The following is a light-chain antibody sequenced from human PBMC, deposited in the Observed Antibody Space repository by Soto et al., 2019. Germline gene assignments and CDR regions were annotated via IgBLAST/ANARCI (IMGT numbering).Light chain of an antibody. V-gene: IGLV1-40*01. CDR2: GHN. CDR3: QSYDNSLTFV. J-gene: IGLJ1*01. CDR1: SSNIGANYD. Sequence: QSVLTQPPSVSGAPGQSITISCTGSSSNIGANYDVHWYQQIPGTAPKLLISGHNNRASGVPDRFSVSKSGTSASLAISGLQAEDEADYYCQSYDNSLTFVFGTGTKLTVL.